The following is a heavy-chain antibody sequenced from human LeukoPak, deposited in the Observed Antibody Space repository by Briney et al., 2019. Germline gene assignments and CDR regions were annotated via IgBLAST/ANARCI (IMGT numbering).Heavy chain of an antibody. J-gene: IGHJ6*02. CDR2: ISYDGSNK. D-gene: IGHD1-26*01. CDR1: GFAFSDYY. Sequence: PGGSLRLSCAASGFAFSDYYMNWIRQAPGKGLEWVAVISYDGSNKYYADSVKGRFTISRDNSKNTLYLQMNSLRAEDTAVYYCAKVKGGYYYYGMDVWGQGTTVTVSS. CDR3: AKVKGGYYYYGMDV. V-gene: IGHV3-30*18.